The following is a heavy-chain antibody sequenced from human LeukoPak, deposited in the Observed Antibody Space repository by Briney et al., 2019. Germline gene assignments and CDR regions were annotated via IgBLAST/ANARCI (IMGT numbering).Heavy chain of an antibody. V-gene: IGHV3-53*01. CDR2: IYSGDST. Sequence: GGSLRLSCAASGSTVSSNYMSWVRQAPGKGLEWVSVIYSGDSTFYADSVKGRFTISRDNSKNTLYLQMNSLRTEDTAVYYCARALGDAFDIWGQGTMVTVSS. CDR3: ARALGDAFDI. J-gene: IGHJ3*02. CDR1: GSTVSSNY. D-gene: IGHD3-16*01.